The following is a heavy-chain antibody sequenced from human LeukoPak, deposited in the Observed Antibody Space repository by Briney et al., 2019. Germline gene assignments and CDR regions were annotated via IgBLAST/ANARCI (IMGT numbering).Heavy chain of an antibody. CDR1: GYTSTSYD. CDR2: MNPNSGNT. V-gene: IGHV1-8*01. D-gene: IGHD3-10*01. CDR3: TISGSYYNVDWFDP. J-gene: IGHJ5*02. Sequence: GASVKVSCKASGYTSTSYDINWVRQATGQGLEWMGWMNPNSGNTGYAQKFQGRVTMTRNTSISTAYMELSSLRSEDTAVYYCTISGSYYNVDWFDPWGQGTLVTVSS.